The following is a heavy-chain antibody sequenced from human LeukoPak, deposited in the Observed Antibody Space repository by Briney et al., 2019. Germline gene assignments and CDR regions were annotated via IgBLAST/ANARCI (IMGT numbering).Heavy chain of an antibody. CDR2: IIPIFGTA. V-gene: IGHV1-69*13. CDR3: ARGGDSCWFSPYYYYGMDV. J-gene: IGHJ6*02. Sequence: ASVKVSCKASGGTFSSYAISWVRQAPGQGLEWMGGIIPIFGTANYAQKFQGRVTITADESTSTAYMELSSLRSEDTAVYYCARGGDSCWFSPYYYYGMDVWGQGTTVTVSS. D-gene: IGHD6-19*01. CDR1: GGTFSSYA.